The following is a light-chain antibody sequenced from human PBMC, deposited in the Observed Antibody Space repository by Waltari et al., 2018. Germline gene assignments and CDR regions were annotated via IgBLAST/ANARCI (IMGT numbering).Light chain of an antibody. CDR2: GND. V-gene: IGLV1-44*01. CDR1: SSNIGTNT. Sequence: QSVLTQPPSVSGTPGQRVTISCSGSSSNIGTNTVDWYQALPGTAPKLLIHGNDQRPSGVPDRFSGSKSGPSGSLAISGLQPEDETDYYCAAWDESLKGWVFGGGTRLTVL. CDR3: AAWDESLKGWV. J-gene: IGLJ2*01.